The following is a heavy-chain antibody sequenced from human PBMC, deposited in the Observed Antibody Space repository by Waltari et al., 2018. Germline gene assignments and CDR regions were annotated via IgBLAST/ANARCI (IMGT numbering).Heavy chain of an antibody. Sequence: QLQLQESGPGLVKPSETLSLTCTVSGGSISSSSYYWGWVRQPPGKGLEWIGRIYYSGSTCYNPSRKSRVTISVDTSKNQFALKLSSVTAAGTAVYYCAREKVSAAGMMDVWGQGTTVTVSS. CDR3: AREKVSAAGMMDV. J-gene: IGHJ6*02. V-gene: IGHV4-39*07. D-gene: IGHD6-13*01. CDR2: IYYSGST. CDR1: GGSISSSSYY.